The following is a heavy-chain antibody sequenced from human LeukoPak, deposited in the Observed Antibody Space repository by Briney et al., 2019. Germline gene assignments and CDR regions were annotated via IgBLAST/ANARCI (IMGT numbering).Heavy chain of an antibody. CDR1: GGSISSYY. Sequence: SETLSLTCTVSGGSISSYYWSWIRQPPGKGLEWIGYIYYSGSTNYNPSLKSRVTISVDTSKNQFSLKLSSVTAADTAVYYCARHTRHHKPFDYWGQGTLVTVSS. D-gene: IGHD1-14*01. J-gene: IGHJ4*02. V-gene: IGHV4-59*01. CDR3: ARHTRHHKPFDY. CDR2: IYYSGST.